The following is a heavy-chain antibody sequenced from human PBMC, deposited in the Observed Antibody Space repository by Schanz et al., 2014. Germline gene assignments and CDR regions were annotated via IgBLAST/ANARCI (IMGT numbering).Heavy chain of an antibody. CDR3: ARAQGVIRLYYGVDV. CDR2: IIPILGIA. J-gene: IGHJ6*02. D-gene: IGHD3-10*01. Sequence: QVQLVQSGAEVKKPGSSVKVSCKASGGTFSSYSISWVRQAPGQGLEWMERIIPILGIANYAQKFQGRVTITADKATFTAYMDVSSLRAEDTAVYYCARAQGVIRLYYGVDVWGQGTTVTVSS. V-gene: IGHV1-69*02. CDR1: GGTFSSYS.